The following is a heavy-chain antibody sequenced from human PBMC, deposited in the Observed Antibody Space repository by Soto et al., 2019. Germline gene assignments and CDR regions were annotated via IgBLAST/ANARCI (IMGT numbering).Heavy chain of an antibody. J-gene: IGHJ4*02. D-gene: IGHD6-13*01. CDR2: IRGSGGST. CDR1: GFTFSSYA. V-gene: IGHV3-23*01. CDR3: AKDRLYSSSWYYFDY. Sequence: GGSLRLSCAASGFTFSSYAMSWVRQAPGKGLEWVSAIRGSGGSTYYADSVKGRFTISRDNSKNTLYLQMNSLRAEDTAVYYCAKDRLYSSSWYYFDYWGQGTLVTVSS.